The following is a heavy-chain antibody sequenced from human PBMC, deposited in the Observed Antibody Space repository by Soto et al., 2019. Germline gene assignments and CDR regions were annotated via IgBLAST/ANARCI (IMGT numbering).Heavy chain of an antibody. V-gene: IGHV3-74*01. CDR2: ISPDGTTT. CDR3: ARDNNWSYDY. Sequence: EVQLVESGGGLVQPGGSLRLSCAASGLTFSSSWMHWVRQSPGKGLVWISHISPDGTTTRDADSVQGRFINSRDNARSTLYLQLNSLRAEATAVYYCARDNNWSYDYWGQGILVTVSS. CDR1: GLTFSSSW. J-gene: IGHJ4*02. D-gene: IGHD1-1*01.